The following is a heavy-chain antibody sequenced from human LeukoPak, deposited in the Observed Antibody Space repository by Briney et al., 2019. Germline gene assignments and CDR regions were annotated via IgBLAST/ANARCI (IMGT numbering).Heavy chain of an antibody. Sequence: GASVTVSCKASGGSFGSDGVAWVRQAPGQGLEWMGRIIVFFGTAKYAQKFQGRVTITADTSTNTAYMELSHLRFEDTAVYFCARDRSPTTAGTLDSWGQGTLVTVSS. CDR3: ARDRSPTTAGTLDS. CDR1: GGSFGSDG. D-gene: IGHD5-12*01. J-gene: IGHJ4*02. V-gene: IGHV1-69*06. CDR2: IIVFFGTA.